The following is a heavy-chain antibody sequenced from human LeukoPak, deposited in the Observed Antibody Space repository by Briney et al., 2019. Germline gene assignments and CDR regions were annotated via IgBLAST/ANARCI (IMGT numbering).Heavy chain of an antibody. Sequence: GGSLRLSCAASGFTFSSYWMTWVRQAPGKGLEWVADIKQDGSEKYYVDSVKGRFTISRDNAKNSLYLQMNSLRVEDTAVYYCVRGRGMDVWGQGTTVTVSS. CDR3: VRGRGMDV. J-gene: IGHJ6*02. V-gene: IGHV3-7*01. CDR2: IKQDGSEK. CDR1: GFTFSSYW.